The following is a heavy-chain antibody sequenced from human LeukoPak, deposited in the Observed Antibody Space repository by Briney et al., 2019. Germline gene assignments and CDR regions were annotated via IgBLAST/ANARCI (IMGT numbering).Heavy chain of an antibody. V-gene: IGHV3-30*04. Sequence: GGSLRLSCVASGFSFSDSVIHCVRRARGKGVVCVAYISHDVKNTYYADSAKGRFTISRDNSRNTVFLQMNRLRPEDTAVYYCVKEGYYGWGSSPTFYFDYWGQGTRVTVSS. CDR3: VKEGYYGWGSSPTFYFDY. D-gene: IGHD3-10*01. CDR2: ISHDVKNT. J-gene: IGHJ4*02. CDR1: GFSFSDSV.